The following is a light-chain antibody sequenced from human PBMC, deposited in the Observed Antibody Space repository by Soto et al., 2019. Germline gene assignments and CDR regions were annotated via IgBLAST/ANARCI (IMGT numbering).Light chain of an antibody. CDR1: NIESPS. CDR2: DDS. CDR3: QVWDSRSAHPGV. V-gene: IGLV3-21*02. J-gene: IGLJ1*01. Sequence: SYELTQPPSVSVAPGQTAKISCGGSNIESPSVHWYQKKPGQAPVLVVYDDSERPSGIPERFSASNSGNTATLTISRVAPGDEADYFCQVWDSRSAHPGVFGTGTKVTVL.